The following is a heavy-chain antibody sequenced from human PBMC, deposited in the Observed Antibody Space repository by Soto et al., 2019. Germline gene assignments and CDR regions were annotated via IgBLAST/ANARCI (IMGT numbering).Heavy chain of an antibody. J-gene: IGHJ4*02. CDR3: AKDFRFSHSSGWYPNPLDY. Sequence: EVQLLESGGGLVQPGGSLRLSCAASGFTFSSYAMSWVRQAPGKGLEWVSAISGSGGSTYYADSVKGRFTISRDNSKNTLYLQMNSLRAEDTAVYYCAKDFRFSHSSGWYPNPLDYWGQGTLVTVSS. D-gene: IGHD6-19*01. CDR1: GFTFSSYA. V-gene: IGHV3-23*01. CDR2: ISGSGGST.